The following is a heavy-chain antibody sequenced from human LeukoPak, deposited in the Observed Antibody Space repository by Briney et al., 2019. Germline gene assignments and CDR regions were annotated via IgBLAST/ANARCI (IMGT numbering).Heavy chain of an antibody. CDR2: IYYSGST. Sequence: SETLSLTCTVSGGSISSYYWGWIRQPPGKGLEWIGSIYYSGSTYYNPSLKSRVTISVDTSKNQFSLKLSSVTAADTAVYYCARGPPFDYWGQGTLVTVSS. CDR3: ARGPPFDY. CDR1: GGSISSYY. V-gene: IGHV4-39*07. J-gene: IGHJ4*02.